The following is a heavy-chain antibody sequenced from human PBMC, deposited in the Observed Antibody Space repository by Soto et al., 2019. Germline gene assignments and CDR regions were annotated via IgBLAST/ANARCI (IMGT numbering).Heavy chain of an antibody. J-gene: IGHJ4*02. D-gene: IGHD1-1*01. CDR3: ARDRTTTYYFDA. CDR1: GYTFTSYG. Sequence: AAVKVSCKSSGYTFTSYGISWVRQAPGQGLEWMGWISAYNGNTNYAQKLQGRVTMTTDSSTSTAYMELRSLRSDDTAVYYCARDRTTTYYFDAWGQGTLVTVSS. V-gene: IGHV1-18*01. CDR2: ISAYNGNT.